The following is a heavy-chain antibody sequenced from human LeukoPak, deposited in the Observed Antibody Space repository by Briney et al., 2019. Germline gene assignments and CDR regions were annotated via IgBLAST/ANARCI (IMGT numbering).Heavy chain of an antibody. Sequence: GGSLRLSCAASGFTFSSYGVNWVRQAPGKGLEWVSYISGGSSTIYYADSVKGRFTSSRDNAKNSLFLQMNSLRAEDTAVYYCARLYYYYYMDIWGKGTTVTVSS. CDR3: ARLYYYYYMDI. J-gene: IGHJ6*03. V-gene: IGHV3-48*04. CDR1: GFTFSSYG. CDR2: ISGGSSTI.